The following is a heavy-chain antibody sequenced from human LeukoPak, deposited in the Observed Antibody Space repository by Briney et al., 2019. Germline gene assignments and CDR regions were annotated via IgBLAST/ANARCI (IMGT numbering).Heavy chain of an antibody. Sequence: GGSLRLSCAASGFTFSSYWMSWVRQAPGKGLEWVSSISSSSSYIYYADSVKGRFTISRDNAKNSLYLQMNSLRAEDTAVYYCARDWQWLPDYWGQGTLVTVSS. CDR3: ARDWQWLPDY. V-gene: IGHV3-21*01. CDR1: GFTFSSYW. CDR2: ISSSSSYI. J-gene: IGHJ4*02. D-gene: IGHD6-19*01.